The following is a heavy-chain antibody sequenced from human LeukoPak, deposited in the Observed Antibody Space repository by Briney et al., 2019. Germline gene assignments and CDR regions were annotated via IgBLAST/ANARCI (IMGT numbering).Heavy chain of an antibody. CDR1: GFTFSSYA. J-gene: IGHJ4*02. CDR2: ISGSGGST. V-gene: IGHV3-23*01. D-gene: IGHD3-10*01. CDR3: AKPKYGSGSYHYY. Sequence: TGGSLRLSCAASGFTFSSYAMSWVRQAPGKGLEWVSAISGSGGSTYYADAVKGRYTISRDNSKNTLYLQMNSLRAEDMAVYYCAKPKYGSGSYHYYWGQGTLVTVSS.